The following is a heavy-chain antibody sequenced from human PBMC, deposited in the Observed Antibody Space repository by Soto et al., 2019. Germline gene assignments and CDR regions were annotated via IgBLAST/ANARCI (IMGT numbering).Heavy chain of an antibody. J-gene: IGHJ6*02. Sequence: PGGSLRLSCAASGFTFSNYSMNWVRQAPGKGLEWVSSISSGSSYIYYADSVKGRFTISRDNAKNSLYLQMNSLRAEDTAVYYCVRMGAGYCVSISCYPSTTMGYGMDVWGQGDTVTVSS. CDR1: GFTFSNYS. D-gene: IGHD2-2*01. CDR3: VRMGAGYCVSISCYPSTTMGYGMDV. V-gene: IGHV3-21*01. CDR2: ISSGSSYI.